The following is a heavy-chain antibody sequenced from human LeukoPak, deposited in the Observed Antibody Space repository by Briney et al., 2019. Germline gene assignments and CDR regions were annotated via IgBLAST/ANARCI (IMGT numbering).Heavy chain of an antibody. CDR1: GYTFTSYG. D-gene: IGHD3-3*01. Sequence: ASVKVSCKASGYTFTSYGISWVRQAPGQGLEWMGWISAYNGNTNYAQKLQGRVTMTTDTSTSTAYMELRSLRSDDTAVYYCAREYYDFWSGYLSGYYYYGMDVWGQGTTVTVSS. CDR2: ISAYNGNT. V-gene: IGHV1-18*01. J-gene: IGHJ6*02. CDR3: AREYYDFWSGYLSGYYYYGMDV.